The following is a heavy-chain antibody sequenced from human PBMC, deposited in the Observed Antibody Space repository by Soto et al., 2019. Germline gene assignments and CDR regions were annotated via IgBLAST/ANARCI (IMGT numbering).Heavy chain of an antibody. CDR2: VYNSGST. Sequence: QVQLQESGPGLVKPSETLSLTCTVSGGSVSGGSYCWSWIRQPPGKGLECIGYVYNSGSTTYNPSLQRRVTISVDPPKNQFSLGLSSVTAADTAVYYCARVPLTTYFDLWGRGTLVPVSS. J-gene: IGHJ2*01. CDR1: GGSVSGGSYC. V-gene: IGHV4-61*01. CDR3: ARVPLTTYFDL. D-gene: IGHD3-9*01.